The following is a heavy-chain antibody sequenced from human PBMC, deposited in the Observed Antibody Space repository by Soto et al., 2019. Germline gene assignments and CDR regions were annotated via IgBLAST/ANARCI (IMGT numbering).Heavy chain of an antibody. V-gene: IGHV3-30*03. CDR1: GVSFNSYD. CDR3: ARISRYCSGGDCDA. Sequence: SLRLSCAASGVSFNSYDMHWVRQAPGKGPEWVAIISYDGSNTYYSDSVRGRFTISRDNSKDTLYLQMHSLRSEDTAIYYCARISRYCSGGDCDAWGQGTQVTVSS. D-gene: IGHD2-15*01. CDR2: ISYDGSNT. J-gene: IGHJ5*02.